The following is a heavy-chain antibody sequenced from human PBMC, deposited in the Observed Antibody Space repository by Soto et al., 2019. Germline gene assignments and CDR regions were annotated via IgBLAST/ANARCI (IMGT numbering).Heavy chain of an antibody. CDR2: ISWDGGST. J-gene: IGHJ6*02. CDR1: GFTFDDYT. D-gene: IGHD3-10*01. V-gene: IGHV3-43*01. CDR3: AKAYAITMVRGVIKQPYYYYYGMDV. Sequence: GGSLRLSCAASGFTFDDYTMHWVRQAPGKGLEWVSLISWDGGSTYYADSVKGRFTISRANSKNSLYLQMNSLRNEDTALYYCAKAYAITMVRGVIKQPYYYYYGMDVWGQGTTVTVSS.